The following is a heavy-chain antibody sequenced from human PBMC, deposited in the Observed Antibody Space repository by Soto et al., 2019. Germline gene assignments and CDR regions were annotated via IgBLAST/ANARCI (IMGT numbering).Heavy chain of an antibody. CDR3: TRDGRGVLPVFDY. CDR2: IRSKAYGGTT. CDR1: GFTFGDYA. V-gene: IGHV3-49*03. J-gene: IGHJ4*02. D-gene: IGHD3-10*01. Sequence: GGSLRLSCTASGFTFGDYAMSWFRQAPGKGLEWVGFIRSKAYGGTTEYAASVKGRFTISRDDSKSIAYLQMNSLKTEDTAVYYCTRDGRGVLPVFDYWGQGTLVTVSS.